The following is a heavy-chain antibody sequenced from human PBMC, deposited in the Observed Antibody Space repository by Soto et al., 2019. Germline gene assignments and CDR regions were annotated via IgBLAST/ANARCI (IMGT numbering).Heavy chain of an antibody. V-gene: IGHV3-23*01. CDR1: GFPFSSYA. J-gene: IGHJ6*02. CDR3: AKDGGESGSYYEYYYYYGMDV. D-gene: IGHD1-26*01. CDR2: ISGNGAET. Sequence: GGSLRLSCAASGFPFSSYAVSWVRQAPGKGLEWVSAISGNGAETSYAASVRGRFTISRDNSKNTLYLQMNSLRAEDTAVYYCAKDGGESGSYYEYYYYYGMDVWGQGTTVTVSS.